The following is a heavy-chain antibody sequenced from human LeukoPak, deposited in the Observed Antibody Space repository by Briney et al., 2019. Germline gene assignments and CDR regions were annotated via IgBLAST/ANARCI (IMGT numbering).Heavy chain of an antibody. CDR3: ARDRVGATTY. CDR2: MNPNSGNT. D-gene: IGHD1-26*01. J-gene: IGHJ4*02. CDR1: GYTFTSYD. Sequence: ASVKVSCKASGYTFTSYDINWVRQATGQGLEWMGWMNPNSGNTGYAQKFQGRVTITADKSTSTAYMELSSLRSEDTAVYYCARDRVGATTYWGQGTLVTVSS. V-gene: IGHV1-8*01.